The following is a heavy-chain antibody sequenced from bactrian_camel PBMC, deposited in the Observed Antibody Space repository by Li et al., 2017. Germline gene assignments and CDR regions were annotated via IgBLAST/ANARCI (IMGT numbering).Heavy chain of an antibody. D-gene: IGHD5*01. CDR1: GSIYGDAC. CDR3: QWYNRWDGYKSECRGATF. V-gene: IGHV3S40*01. CDR2: IFSDDGRT. Sequence: DVQLVESGGGSVQAGGSLRLSCGASGSIYGDACVGWLRQAPGKERERVATIFSDDGRTSYTDIAKGRFTISQNSGKTAMWLQMDDLKPDDTAMYFCQWYNRWDGYKSECRGATFRGQGTQVTVS. J-gene: IGHJ4*01.